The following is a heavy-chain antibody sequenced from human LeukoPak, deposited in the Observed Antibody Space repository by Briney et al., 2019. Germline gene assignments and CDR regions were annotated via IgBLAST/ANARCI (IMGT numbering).Heavy chain of an antibody. J-gene: IGHJ6*03. D-gene: IGHD3-10*01. CDR1: GYTLTELS. Sequence: ASVKVSCKVSGYTLTELSMHWVRQAPGKGLEWMGGSDPEDGETIYAQKFQGRVTMTEDTSTDTAYMELSSLRSEDTAVYYCARVTENYGSGRRHDYYYYYMDVWGKGTTVTISS. CDR3: ARVTENYGSGRRHDYYYYYMDV. V-gene: IGHV1-24*01. CDR2: SDPEDGET.